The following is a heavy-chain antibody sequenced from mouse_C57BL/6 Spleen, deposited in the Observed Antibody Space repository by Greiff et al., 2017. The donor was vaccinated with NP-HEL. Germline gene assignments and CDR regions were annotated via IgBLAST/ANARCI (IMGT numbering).Heavy chain of an antibody. V-gene: IGHV1-55*01. Sequence: QVQLQQPGAELVKPGASVKMSCKASGYTFTSYWITWVKQRPGQGLEWIGDIYPGSGSPNYNEKFKSKATLTVDTSSSTAYMQLSSLTSEDSAVYYCARGPLHYYGSSYRGYFDYWGQGTTLTVSS. CDR2: IYPGSGSP. J-gene: IGHJ2*01. CDR3: ARGPLHYYGSSYRGYFDY. D-gene: IGHD1-1*01. CDR1: GYTFTSYW.